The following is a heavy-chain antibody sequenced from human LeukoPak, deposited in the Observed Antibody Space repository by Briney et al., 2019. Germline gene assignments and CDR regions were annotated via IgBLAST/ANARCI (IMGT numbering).Heavy chain of an antibody. CDR1: GGSISSYY. CDR3: ARDPGYYDSSGDYKGDAFDI. Sequence: SETLSLTCTVSGGSISSYYWSWIRQPAGKGLEWIGRIYTSGSTNYNPSLKSRVTMSVDTSKSQFSLKLSSVTAADTAVYYCARDPGYYDSSGDYKGDAFDIWGQGTMVSVSS. CDR2: IYTSGST. D-gene: IGHD3-22*01. J-gene: IGHJ3*02. V-gene: IGHV4-4*07.